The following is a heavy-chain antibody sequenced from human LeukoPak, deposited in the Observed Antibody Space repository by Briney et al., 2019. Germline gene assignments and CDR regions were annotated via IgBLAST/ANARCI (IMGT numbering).Heavy chain of an antibody. V-gene: IGHV3-7*01. J-gene: IGHJ4*02. D-gene: IGHD2-15*01. CDR2: IKQDGSEK. Sequence: PGGSLRLSCVASGITFSSYLMSWVRQGPGKGLEWVANIKQDGSEKYYVDSVKGRFTISRDNAKNSLYLQMNSLRAEDTAVYYCARDTRGGGSFDWGQGTLVTVSS. CDR3: ARDTRGGGSFD. CDR1: GITFSSYL.